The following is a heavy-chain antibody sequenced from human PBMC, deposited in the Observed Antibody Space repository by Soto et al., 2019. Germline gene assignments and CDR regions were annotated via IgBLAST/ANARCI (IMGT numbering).Heavy chain of an antibody. CDR2: INHSGST. D-gene: IGHD4-17*01. J-gene: IGHJ4*02. Sequence: QVQLQQWGAGLLKPSETLSLTCAVYGRSFSGYYWSWIRQPPGKGLGWIGEINHSGSTNYNPSLTSRVTISVDTSISVATSRNQFSLKLSSVTAADTAVYYCARYYGGKVLDYWGQGTLVTVSS. V-gene: IGHV4-34*01. CDR3: ARYYGGKVLDY. CDR1: GRSFSGYY.